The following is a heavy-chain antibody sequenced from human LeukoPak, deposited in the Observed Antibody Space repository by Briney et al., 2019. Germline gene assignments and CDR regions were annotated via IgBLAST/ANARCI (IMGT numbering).Heavy chain of an antibody. CDR1: GYSFTSYW. CDR3: ARHIAVAGDAFDI. D-gene: IGHD6-19*01. J-gene: IGHJ3*02. CDR2: IYPGDSDT. V-gene: IGHV5-51*01. Sequence: GESLKISCKGSGYSFTSYWIGWVRQMPGKGLEWMGIIYPGDSDTRYSPPFQGQVTISADKSISTAYLQWSSLKASDTAMYYCARHIAVAGDAFDIWGQGTMVTVSS.